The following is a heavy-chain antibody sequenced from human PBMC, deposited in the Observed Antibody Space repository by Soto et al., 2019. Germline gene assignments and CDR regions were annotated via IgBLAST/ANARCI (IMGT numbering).Heavy chain of an antibody. CDR3: ARSQTTVTSYDY. J-gene: IGHJ4*02. Sequence: NPSETLSLTCAVYGGSFSGYSWSWIRQPPGKGLEWIVYIYHSGSTYYNPSLKSRVTISVDRSKNQFSLKLSSVTAADTAVYYCARSQTTVTSYDYWGQGTLVTVSS. V-gene: IGHV4-30-2*01. D-gene: IGHD4-17*01. CDR1: GGSFSGYS. CDR2: IYHSGST.